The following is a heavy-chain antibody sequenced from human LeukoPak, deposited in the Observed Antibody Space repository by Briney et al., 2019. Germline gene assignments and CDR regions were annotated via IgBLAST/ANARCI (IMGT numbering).Heavy chain of an antibody. D-gene: IGHD2-2*01. J-gene: IGHJ3*01. CDR3: ARSGYCSSSSCYRESYGLDF. V-gene: IGHV1-18*01. Sequence: GASVKVSDKASGYNFISYGVSWVRQAPGQGLEWMGWVSTYNGNTNYAQNLQYRVTMTTDPATSKAYMELTNLRSGDTAVYYCARSGYCSSSSCYRESYGLDFWGRGRMVTVSS. CDR1: GYNFISYG. CDR2: VSTYNGNT.